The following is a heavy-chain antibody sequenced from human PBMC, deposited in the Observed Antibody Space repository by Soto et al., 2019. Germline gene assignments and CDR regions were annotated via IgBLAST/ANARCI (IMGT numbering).Heavy chain of an antibody. J-gene: IGHJ4*02. CDR1: GFTFSDSA. V-gene: IGHV3-73*02. CDR2: IRSKANNYAT. Sequence: EVQLVESGGGLVQPGGSLKLSCAASGFTFSDSAIHWVRQTSGKGLEWVGRIRSKANNYATAYAASLEGRFTIARDDAKHTAHLQMNSLKTEDTAVYYCTRPHYGDYSTFDYWGQGTLVIVSS. CDR3: TRPHYGDYSTFDY. D-gene: IGHD4-17*01.